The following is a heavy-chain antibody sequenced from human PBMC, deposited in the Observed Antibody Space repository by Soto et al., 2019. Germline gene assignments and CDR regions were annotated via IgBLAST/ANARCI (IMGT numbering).Heavy chain of an antibody. V-gene: IGHV3-9*01. J-gene: IGHJ6*02. D-gene: IGHD5-12*01. CDR1: GFTFDDYA. CDR2: ISWNSGSI. CDR3: AKDGYNLYVYYYYGMDV. Sequence: EVQLVESGGGLVQPGRSLRLSCAASGFTFDDYAMHWVRQAPGKGLEWVSGISWNSGSIGYADSVKGRFTISRDNAKNSLSLQMNSLRAEDTALYYCAKDGYNLYVYYYYGMDVWGQGTTVTVSS.